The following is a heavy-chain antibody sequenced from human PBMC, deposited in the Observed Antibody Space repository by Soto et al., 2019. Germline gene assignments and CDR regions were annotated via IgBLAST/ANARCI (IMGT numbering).Heavy chain of an antibody. Sequence: ASVKVSCKASGGTFSSYAISWVRQAPGQGLEWMGGIIPIFGTANYAQKFQGRVTITADESTSTAYMELSSLRSEDTAVYYCARDRVYVRAGVDTAMAPFDYWGQGTLVTVSS. CDR3: ARDRVYVRAGVDTAMAPFDY. D-gene: IGHD5-18*01. CDR1: GGTFSSYA. CDR2: IIPIFGTA. V-gene: IGHV1-69*13. J-gene: IGHJ4*02.